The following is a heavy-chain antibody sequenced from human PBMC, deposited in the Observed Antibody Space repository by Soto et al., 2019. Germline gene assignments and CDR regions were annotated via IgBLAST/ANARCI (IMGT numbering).Heavy chain of an antibody. J-gene: IGHJ4*02. CDR1: GGSISSYY. Sequence: QVQLQESGPGLVKPSETLSLTCTVSGGSISSYYWNWIRRPPGKGLEWIGYIYYSGSTNYNPSLKSRVTISVDTSKNQFSLKLSSVTAADTAVYYCARQYSSSWYGFDYWGPGTLVTVSS. CDR3: ARQYSSSWYGFDY. D-gene: IGHD6-13*01. CDR2: IYYSGST. V-gene: IGHV4-59*08.